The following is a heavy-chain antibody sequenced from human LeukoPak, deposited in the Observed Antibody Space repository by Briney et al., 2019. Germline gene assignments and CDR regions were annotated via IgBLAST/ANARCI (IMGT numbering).Heavy chain of an antibody. CDR1: GGSISSYY. CDR2: IYTSGST. V-gene: IGHV4-4*07. D-gene: IGHD6-19*01. Sequence: SETLSPTCTVSGGSISSYYWSWIRQPARKGLEWIGRIYTSGSTDYNPSLKSRVTMSVDTSKNQYSLKLSSVTAADTAVYYCASESGWYSLSVFDYGGQGTLVTVSS. CDR3: ASESGWYSLSVFDY. J-gene: IGHJ4*02.